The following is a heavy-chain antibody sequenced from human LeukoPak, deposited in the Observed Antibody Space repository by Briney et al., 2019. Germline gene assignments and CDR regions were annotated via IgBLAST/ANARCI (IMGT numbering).Heavy chain of an antibody. V-gene: IGHV3-23*01. CDR1: GFTFSSYA. D-gene: IGHD3-10*01. Sequence: PGGSLRLSCAASGFTFSSYAMSWVRQAPGKGLEWVSAISGSGGSTYYADSVKGRFTISRDNSKNTLYLQMNSLRAEDTAVYYCAKFSRYYGSGSYSEIDYWGQGTLVPVSS. J-gene: IGHJ4*02. CDR2: ISGSGGST. CDR3: AKFSRYYGSGSYSEIDY.